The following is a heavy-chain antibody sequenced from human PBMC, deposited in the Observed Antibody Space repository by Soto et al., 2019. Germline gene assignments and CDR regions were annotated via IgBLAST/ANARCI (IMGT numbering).Heavy chain of an antibody. CDR1: GGSMRGSTSNFE. V-gene: IGHV4-61*01. Sequence: AETRSLTCSVSGGSMRGSTSNFELSWVRESPFEVLEWIVSIYYSGATNYNPSLESRLTISVDTSKNQFSLNLSSVTAADSAVYYCARAMGDWGTYYYYYGFDVWGQGTTVTVSS. D-gene: IGHD3-16*01. J-gene: IGHJ6*02. CDR2: IYYSGAT. CDR3: ARAMGDWGTYYYYYGFDV.